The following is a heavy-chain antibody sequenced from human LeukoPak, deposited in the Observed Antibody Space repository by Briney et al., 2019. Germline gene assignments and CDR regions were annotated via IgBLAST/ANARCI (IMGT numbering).Heavy chain of an antibody. J-gene: IGHJ6*04. V-gene: IGHV3-7*03. CDR1: GFSFSSYW. CDR3: ARDLGYCSSTSCYYYYYGMDV. CDR2: IKQDGSEK. D-gene: IGHD2-2*01. Sequence: GGSLRLSCAAYGFSFSSYWMSWDRQAPGKGLEWVANIKQDGSEKYYVDSVKGRFTISRDNAKNSLYLQMNSLRAEDTAVYYCARDLGYCSSTSCYYYYYGMDVWGKGATVTVSS.